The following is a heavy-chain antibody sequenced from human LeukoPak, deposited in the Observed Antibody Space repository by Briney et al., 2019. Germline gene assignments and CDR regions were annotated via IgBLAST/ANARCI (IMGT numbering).Heavy chain of an antibody. CDR1: GYSFTSYW. D-gene: IGHD3-22*01. CDR2: IYPGDSDT. Sequence: GESLKISCKGSGYSFTSYWIGWVRQMPGKGLEWMGIIYPGDSDTRYSPSFQGQVTISADKSISTAYLQWSSLKAPDTAMYYCARHFNYYDSSGYPGNNWFDPWGQGTLVTVSS. CDR3: ARHFNYYDSSGYPGNNWFDP. V-gene: IGHV5-51*01. J-gene: IGHJ5*02.